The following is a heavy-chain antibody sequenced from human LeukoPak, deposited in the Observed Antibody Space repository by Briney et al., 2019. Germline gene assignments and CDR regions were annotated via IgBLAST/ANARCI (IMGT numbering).Heavy chain of an antibody. V-gene: IGHV1-8*01. CDR1: GYTFTSYD. J-gene: IGHJ3*02. Sequence: GASVKVSCKASGYTFTSYDINWVRQATGQGLEWMGWMNPNSGNTGYAQKFQGRVTMTRNTSISTAYMELSSLRSEDTAVYYCAKVGMTTPQDAFDIWGQGTMVTVSS. D-gene: IGHD4-17*01. CDR3: AKVGMTTPQDAFDI. CDR2: MNPNSGNT.